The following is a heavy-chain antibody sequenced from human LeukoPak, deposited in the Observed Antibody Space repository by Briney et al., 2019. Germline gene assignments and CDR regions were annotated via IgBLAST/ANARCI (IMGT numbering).Heavy chain of an antibody. Sequence: PGGSLRLSCAASGFTFSSYSMNWVRQAPGKGLEWVSYISSSSSTIYYADSVRGRFTISRDNAKNSLYLQMNSLRAEDTAVYYCARGCGLWEPSYNWFDPWGQGTLVTVSS. J-gene: IGHJ5*02. CDR1: GFTFSSYS. CDR2: ISSSSSTI. V-gene: IGHV3-48*01. D-gene: IGHD1-26*01. CDR3: ARGCGLWEPSYNWFDP.